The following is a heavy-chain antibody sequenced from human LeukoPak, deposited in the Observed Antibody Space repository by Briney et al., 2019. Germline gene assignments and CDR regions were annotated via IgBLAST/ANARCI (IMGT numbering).Heavy chain of an antibody. V-gene: IGHV3-30*04. D-gene: IGHD3-16*01. J-gene: IGHJ5*02. CDR1: GFTFSSYV. Sequence: PGGSLRLSCAASGFTFSSYVMHWVRQAPGKGLEWVALLSYDGSDTYYADSVKGRFTIPRDNSKNTLFLQMNSLRAEDTAVYYCARSLRIRSQTFDPWGQGTLVTVSS. CDR2: LSYDGSDT. CDR3: ARSLRIRSQTFDP.